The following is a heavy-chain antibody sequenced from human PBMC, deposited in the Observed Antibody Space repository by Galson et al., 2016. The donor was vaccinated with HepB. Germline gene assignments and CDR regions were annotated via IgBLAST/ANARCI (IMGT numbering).Heavy chain of an antibody. D-gene: IGHD6-19*01. CDR3: AKDSRGGNGWYSYYFDY. J-gene: IGHJ4*02. V-gene: IGHV3-30*18. CDR1: GFTFSLYG. Sequence: SLRLSCAASGFTFSLYGMHWVRQAPGKGLEWLAILSYDGSNKYYADSVEGRFTISRDNSKNTLYLHMNSLRAEDTAVYFCAKDSRGGNGWYSYYFDYWGQGTRVTVSS. CDR2: LSYDGSNK.